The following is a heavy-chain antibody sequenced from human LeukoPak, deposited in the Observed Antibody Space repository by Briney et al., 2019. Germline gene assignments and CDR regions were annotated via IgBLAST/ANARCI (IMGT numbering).Heavy chain of an antibody. Sequence: GESLKISGKGSGYSFTSYWISGVRQMPGKGLEWMGRIDPSDSYTNYSPSFQGHVTISADKSISTAYLQWSSLKASDTAMYYCARRLAAAGDLNWFDPWGQGTLVTVSS. CDR1: GYSFTSYW. CDR3: ARRLAAAGDLNWFDP. V-gene: IGHV5-10-1*01. CDR2: IDPSDSYT. D-gene: IGHD6-13*01. J-gene: IGHJ5*02.